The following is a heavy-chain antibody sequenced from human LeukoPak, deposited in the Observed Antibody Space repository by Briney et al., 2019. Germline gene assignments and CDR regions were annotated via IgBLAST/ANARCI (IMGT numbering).Heavy chain of an antibody. J-gene: IGHJ4*02. CDR3: ARAHGSPSVRLFDD. V-gene: IGHV4-30-4*01. CDR2: TYHSGST. CDR1: GGSISIGDYY. D-gene: IGHD3-10*01. Sequence: PSETLSLNCTVSGGSISIGDYYWSWIRQPPGQGLEWIGYTYHSGSTYYNPSLKSRLTISVDTSKNKFSLNLNSVTAADTAVYYCARAHGSPSVRLFDDWGQGTLVTVSS.